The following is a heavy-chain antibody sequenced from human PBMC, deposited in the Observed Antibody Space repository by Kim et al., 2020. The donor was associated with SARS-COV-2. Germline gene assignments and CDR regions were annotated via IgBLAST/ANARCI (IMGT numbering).Heavy chain of an antibody. CDR3: AKDHGWFDP. J-gene: IGHJ5*02. CDR2: GST. Sequence: GSTYYADSVKGRFTISRDNSKNTLYLQMNSLRAEDTAVYYCAKDHGWFDPWGQGTLVTVSS. V-gene: IGHV3-23*01.